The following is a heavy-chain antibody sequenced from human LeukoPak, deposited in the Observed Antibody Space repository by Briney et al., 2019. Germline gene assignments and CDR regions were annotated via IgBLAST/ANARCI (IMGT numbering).Heavy chain of an antibody. D-gene: IGHD2-21*01. CDR2: ISFDGSNK. Sequence: GGSLRLSCAASGFTFSSYGMHWVRQAPGKGLEWVAVISFDGSNKYYADSVTGRFTISRDNSKNTLYLQMISLRADDTAVYYCARDVVPYYYYYMDVWGKGTTVTVSS. J-gene: IGHJ6*03. CDR1: GFTFSSYG. CDR3: ARDVVPYYYYYMDV. V-gene: IGHV3-30*19.